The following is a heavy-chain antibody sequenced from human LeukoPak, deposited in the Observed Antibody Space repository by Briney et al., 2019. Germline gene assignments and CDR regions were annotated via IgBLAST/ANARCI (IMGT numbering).Heavy chain of an antibody. V-gene: IGHV3-23*01. CDR1: GFTFSSYA. CDR2: ISDSGGST. J-gene: IGHJ4*02. D-gene: IGHD6-25*01. Sequence: GGSLRLSCAPSGFTFSSYAMSWVRQAPGKGREWVSAISDSGGSTYYADSVKGRFTISRDNSKNTLYLQINSLRAEETAVYSCAKVSGRQPTAYWGQGTLVTVSS. CDR3: AKVSGRQPTAY.